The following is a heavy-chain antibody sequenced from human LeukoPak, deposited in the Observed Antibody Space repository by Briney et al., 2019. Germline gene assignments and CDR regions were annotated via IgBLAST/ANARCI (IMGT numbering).Heavy chain of an antibody. CDR1: GGTFSSYA. Sequence: SVKVSCKASGGTFSSYAISWVRQAPGQGLEWMGRIIPILGIANYAQKFQGRVTITADKSTSTAYMELSSLRSEDTAVYYCAREHTAMVSFDYWGQGTLVTVSS. J-gene: IGHJ4*02. D-gene: IGHD5-18*01. CDR2: IIPILGIA. V-gene: IGHV1-69*04. CDR3: AREHTAMVSFDY.